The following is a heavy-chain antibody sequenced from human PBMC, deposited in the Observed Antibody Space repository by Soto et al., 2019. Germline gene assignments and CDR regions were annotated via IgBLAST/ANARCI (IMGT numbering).Heavy chain of an antibody. J-gene: IGHJ5*02. Sequence: PGGSLRLSCAASGFTFSSYARHWVRQAPGKGLEWVAVISYDGSNKYYADSVKGRFTISRDNSKNTLYLQMNSLRAEDTAVYYCARAVATGPSWFDPWGQGTLVTVSS. CDR3: ARAVATGPSWFDP. CDR1: GFTFSSYA. CDR2: ISYDGSNK. V-gene: IGHV3-30-3*01. D-gene: IGHD5-12*01.